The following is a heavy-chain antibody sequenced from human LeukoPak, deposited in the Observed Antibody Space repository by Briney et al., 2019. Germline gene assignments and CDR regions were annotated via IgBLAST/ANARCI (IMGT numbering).Heavy chain of an antibody. V-gene: IGHV4-39*07. D-gene: IGHD2-2*01. CDR1: GGSITSSSHY. CDR2: IYYSGDT. Sequence: PSETLSLTCTVSGGSITSSSHYWGWIRQPPGKGLEWIGSIYYSGDTYYNPSLKSRVTISVDTSRSQFSLSLSSMTAADTAVYYCARGLVVVPAAMSTYYFDYWGQGTLVTVSS. J-gene: IGHJ4*02. CDR3: ARGLVVVPAAMSTYYFDY.